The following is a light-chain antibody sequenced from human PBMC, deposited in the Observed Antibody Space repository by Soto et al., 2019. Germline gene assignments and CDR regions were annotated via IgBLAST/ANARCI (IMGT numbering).Light chain of an antibody. CDR1: QSVGTN. CDR2: GAS. V-gene: IGKV3-15*01. J-gene: IGKJ4*01. Sequence: EIAMTQSPATLSVSPGERATLSCRASQSVGTNLAWYQQKPGQAPRLLISGASTRATGVPARFSGSGSGTDFALIISSLQSEDSAVYFCQQNNNWPLTFGGGTTVDIK. CDR3: QQNNNWPLT.